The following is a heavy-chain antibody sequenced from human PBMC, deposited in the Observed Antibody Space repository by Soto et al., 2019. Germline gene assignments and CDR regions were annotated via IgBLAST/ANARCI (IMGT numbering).Heavy chain of an antibody. Sequence: SETLALTCTVSGGSISSDDKYWSWIRQPPGKGLEWIGYIYYSGSTYYNPSLKSRVSISVDTSKNQFSLKLSSVTAAYTAVYYCARGLEKGYCRGGSCQATYYFDSWGQGTLVTVSS. CDR1: GGSISSDDKY. V-gene: IGHV4-30-4*01. D-gene: IGHD2-15*01. CDR3: ARGLEKGYCRGGSCQATYYFDS. CDR2: IYYSGST. J-gene: IGHJ4*02.